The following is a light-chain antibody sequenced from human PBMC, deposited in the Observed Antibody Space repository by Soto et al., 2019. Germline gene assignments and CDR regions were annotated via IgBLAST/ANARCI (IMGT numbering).Light chain of an antibody. CDR2: AAS. V-gene: IGKV1-8*01. CDR1: QGISSY. J-gene: IGKJ2*01. Sequence: AIRMTQSPSSFSASTVDRVTITCRASQGISSYLAWYQQKPGKAPKLLIYAASTLQSGVPSRYSGSASGTDFTLTISCLQSEDFATYYCQQSYSYPPTFGQGTKLEIK. CDR3: QQSYSYPPT.